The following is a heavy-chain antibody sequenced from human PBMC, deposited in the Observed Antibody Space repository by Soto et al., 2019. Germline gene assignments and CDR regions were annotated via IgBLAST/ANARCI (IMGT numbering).Heavy chain of an antibody. Sequence: PSETLSLTCSVSGGSISRSSYYWAWIRQPPGKGLEWIGSIYSRGSTYYSPSLRSRVTISVDTSKNQFSLKLNSVTAADTAVYYCVIYGGGDDHYILDYWGQGSLVTVSS. CDR1: GGSISRSSYY. V-gene: IGHV4-39*01. CDR2: IYSRGST. CDR3: VIYGGGDDHYILDY. D-gene: IGHD3-3*01. J-gene: IGHJ4*02.